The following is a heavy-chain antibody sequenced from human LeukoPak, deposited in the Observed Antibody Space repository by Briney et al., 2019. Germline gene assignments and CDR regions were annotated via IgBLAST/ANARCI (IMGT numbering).Heavy chain of an antibody. J-gene: IGHJ6*04. V-gene: IGHV1-69*04. D-gene: IGHD5-18*01. CDR1: GGTFSSYT. CDR3: ARDGRGYSYVALV. Sequence: ASVKVSCKASGGTFSSYTISWVRQAPGQGLKWMGRIIPILGIANYAQKFQGRVTITADKSTSTAYMELSSLRSEDTAVYYCARDGRGYSYVALVWGKGTTVTVSS. CDR2: IIPILGIA.